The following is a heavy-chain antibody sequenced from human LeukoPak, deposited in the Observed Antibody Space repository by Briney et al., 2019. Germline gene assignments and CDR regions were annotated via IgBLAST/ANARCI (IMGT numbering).Heavy chain of an antibody. CDR1: GFTFSSYS. D-gene: IGHD4-23*01. J-gene: IGHJ5*02. Sequence: GGSLRLSCAGSGFTFSSYSMNWVRQAPGKGLEWVSSITSSSSYIYYADSVKGRFTISRDNAKNSLYLQMNSLRAEDTAVYYCAREDELRGYWFDPWGQGTLVTVSS. CDR3: AREDELRGYWFDP. V-gene: IGHV3-21*01. CDR2: ITSSSSYI.